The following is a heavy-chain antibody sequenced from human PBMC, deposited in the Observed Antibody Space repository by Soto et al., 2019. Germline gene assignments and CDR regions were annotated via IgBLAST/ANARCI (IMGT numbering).Heavy chain of an antibody. CDR2: ISNSGST. D-gene: IGHD1-20*01. V-gene: IGHV4-59*08. Sequence: PSETLSLTCTVSGASISSYYWTWIRQPPGKGLEWIGYISNSGSTYYNPSLKSRVNIRVDTSKNHFSLILTSVTAADTAVYYCARLRPMTGTTDWFDPWGQGTLVT. CDR1: GASISSYY. CDR3: ARLRPMTGTTDWFDP. J-gene: IGHJ5*02.